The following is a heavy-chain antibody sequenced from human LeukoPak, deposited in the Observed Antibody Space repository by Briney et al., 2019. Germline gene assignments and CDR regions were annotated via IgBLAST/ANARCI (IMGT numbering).Heavy chain of an antibody. V-gene: IGHV3-7*01. CDR3: TKDEV. CDR1: GFTFSSHW. CDR2: IKHDGSQK. J-gene: IGHJ4*02. Sequence: PGGSLRLSCAASGFTFSSHWMGWVRQTPGKGLEWVANIKHDGSQKSYVDSVKGRFTISRDNANNSLYLQMNSLRAEDVAVYYCTKDEVWGQGTLVTVSS.